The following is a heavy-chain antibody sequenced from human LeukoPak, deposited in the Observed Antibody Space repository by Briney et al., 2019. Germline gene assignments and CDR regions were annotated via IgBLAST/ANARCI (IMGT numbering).Heavy chain of an antibody. CDR3: ARGVDSGGYQHKGFDP. J-gene: IGHJ5*02. Sequence: SETLSLTCTVSGGSISSGSYYWSWIRQPAGKGLEWIGRVYSSGITNYNPSLNSRVTISLDTSREQFSLKLTSVTAADTAVYYCARGVDSGGYQHKGFDPWGQGTLVTVSS. D-gene: IGHD3-22*01. CDR2: VYSSGIT. V-gene: IGHV4-61*02. CDR1: GGSISSGSYY.